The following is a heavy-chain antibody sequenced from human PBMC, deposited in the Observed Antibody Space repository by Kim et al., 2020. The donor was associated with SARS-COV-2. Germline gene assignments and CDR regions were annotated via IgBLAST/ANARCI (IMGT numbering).Heavy chain of an antibody. CDR2: IYYSGST. CDR3: ARGGVRSDY. CDR1: GGSISSYY. D-gene: IGHD3-3*01. J-gene: IGHJ4*02. V-gene: IGHV4-59*01. Sequence: SETLSLTCTVSGGSISSYYWSWIRQPPGKGLEWIGYIYYSGSTNYNPSLKSRVTISVDTSKNQFSLKLSSVTAADTAVYYCARGGVRSDYWGQGTLVTVSS.